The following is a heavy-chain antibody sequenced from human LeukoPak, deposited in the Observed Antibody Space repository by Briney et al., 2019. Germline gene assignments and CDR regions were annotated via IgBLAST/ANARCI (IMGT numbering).Heavy chain of an antibody. CDR2: MNPNSGNT. CDR3: ARDLMYCDTMSCYDGDFDY. CDR1: GYSFPSYD. V-gene: IGHV1-8*01. Sequence: ASVKVSCKASGYSFPSYDINWLRQATGQGLEWMGWMNPNSGNTGYAQKFQGRVTMTIDTSTTTVYMELRSLRSDDTAIYYCARDLMYCDTMSCYDGDFDYWGQGTPVTVSS. D-gene: IGHD2-2*01. J-gene: IGHJ4*02.